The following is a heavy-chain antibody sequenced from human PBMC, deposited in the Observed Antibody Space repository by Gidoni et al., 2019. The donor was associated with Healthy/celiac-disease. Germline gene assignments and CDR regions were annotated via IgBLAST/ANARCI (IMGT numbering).Heavy chain of an antibody. J-gene: IGHJ5*02. V-gene: IGHV3-64D*06. Sequence: EVQLVESGGGLVQPGGSLRLSCSASGFTLSSYAMHWVRQAPGKGLEYVSAISSNGGSTYYADSVKGRFTISRDNSKNTLYLQMSSLRAEDTAVYYCVKDSSSWYIFRFDPWGQGTLVTVSS. CDR2: ISSNGGST. CDR3: VKDSSSWYIFRFDP. CDR1: GFTLSSYA. D-gene: IGHD6-13*01.